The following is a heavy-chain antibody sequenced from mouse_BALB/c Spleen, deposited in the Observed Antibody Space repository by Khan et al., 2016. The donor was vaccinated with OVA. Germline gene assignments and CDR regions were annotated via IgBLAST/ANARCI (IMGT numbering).Heavy chain of an antibody. Sequence: QIQLVQSGPELKKPGATVRISCKASGYTFTNAGMQWVQQMPGKGLKWIGWINPHSGEPKYAEEFKERFAFSLETSSSTVYLQLTNLKNEDTATYFCARGGAAYYRNDGGAIDYWGQGTTVTVSS. D-gene: IGHD2-14*01. CDR3: ARGGAAYYRNDGGAIDY. CDR1: GYTFTNAG. J-gene: IGHJ4*01. CDR2: INPHSGEP. V-gene: IGHV9-4*02.